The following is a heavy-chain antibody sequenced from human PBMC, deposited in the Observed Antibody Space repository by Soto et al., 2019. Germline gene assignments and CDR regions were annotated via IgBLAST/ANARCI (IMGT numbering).Heavy chain of an antibody. J-gene: IGHJ6*02. CDR2: ISYDGSNK. CDR1: GVTFSSYG. V-gene: IGHV3-30*18. Sequence: PGGSLRLCCGACGVTFSSYGRHLVRQAPGKGLEWVAVISYDGSNKYYADSVKGRFTISRDNSKNTLYLQMNSLRAEDTAVYYCAKDRVDSSGWGDYYYYYYGMDVWGQGNTVTVSS. D-gene: IGHD6-19*01. CDR3: AKDRVDSSGWGDYYYYYYGMDV.